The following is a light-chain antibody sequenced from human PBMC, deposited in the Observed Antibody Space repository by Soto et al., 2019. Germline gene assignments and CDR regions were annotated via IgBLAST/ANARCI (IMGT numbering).Light chain of an antibody. CDR2: GAS. CDR1: QGVVSTN. V-gene: IGKV3-20*01. J-gene: IGKJ5*01. CDR3: QQYGRSQIT. Sequence: ELVLAQSPGPLFLSPGEQATLSCRSSQGVVSTNLAWYQQKPGQAPMLLIYGASTRAISIPDRFSGSGSGTDFTLTISRLEPEDFAVYYCQQYGRSQITFGQGTRLEIK.